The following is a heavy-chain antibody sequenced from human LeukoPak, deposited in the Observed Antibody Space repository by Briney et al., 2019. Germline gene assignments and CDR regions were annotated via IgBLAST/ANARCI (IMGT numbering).Heavy chain of an antibody. J-gene: IGHJ3*01. V-gene: IGHV1-69*01. Sequence: ASVKVSCKASGGNFRTFAFTWVRQAPGQGLECLGGIIPVFETANYAQKFEGRVTMTADASTSTVHMELSGLRSEDTAVYYCAKWSGDRGALDLWGQGTMVTVSS. D-gene: IGHD7-27*01. CDR1: GGNFRTFA. CDR3: AKWSGDRGALDL. CDR2: IIPVFETA.